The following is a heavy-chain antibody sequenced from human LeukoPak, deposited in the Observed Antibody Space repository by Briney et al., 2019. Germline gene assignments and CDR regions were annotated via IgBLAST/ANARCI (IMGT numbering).Heavy chain of an antibody. Sequence: SETLSLTCTVSGGSISSGDYYWSWIRQPPGKGLEWIGYIYHSGSTYYNPSLKSRVTISVDRSKNQFSLKLSSVTAADTAVYYCARAYGSGSYPFDYWGQGTLVTVSS. J-gene: IGHJ4*02. CDR3: ARAYGSGSYPFDY. V-gene: IGHV4-30-2*01. CDR1: GGSISSGDYY. D-gene: IGHD3-10*01. CDR2: IYHSGST.